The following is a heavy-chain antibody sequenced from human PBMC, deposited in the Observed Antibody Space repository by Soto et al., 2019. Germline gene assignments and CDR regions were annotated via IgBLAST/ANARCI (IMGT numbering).Heavy chain of an antibody. CDR3: TRRPAEYWHDSVAREDFDY. CDR1: GYTFTSYF. CDR2: ISAYNGHT. D-gene: IGHD3-16*01. J-gene: IGHJ4*02. V-gene: IGHV1-18*04. Sequence: QVQLVQSGGEVKKPGASVRVSCKASGYTFTSYFISWVRQAPGQGLEWMGGISAYNGHTNYAQKFQGRLTMTTEASTTTAYMELRGLRSDDTAVYYCTRRPAEYWHDSVAREDFDYWGQGTLVTVSS.